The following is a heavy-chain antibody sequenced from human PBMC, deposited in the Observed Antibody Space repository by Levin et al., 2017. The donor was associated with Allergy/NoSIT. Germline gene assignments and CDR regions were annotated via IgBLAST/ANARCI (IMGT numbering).Heavy chain of an antibody. J-gene: IGHJ4*02. CDR1: GISVNSSGVA. CDR2: IYWHDDE. Sequence: TLSLTCSLSGISVNSSGVAVGWFRQPPGTAPEWLALIYWHDDERYSPSLKSRLTIRKDNSKNQVVLLLTNVEPVDTATYYCGHRALTCNSSPCFDHWGQGALVTVSS. CDR3: GHRALTCNSSPCFDH. D-gene: IGHD3-9*01. V-gene: IGHV2-5*01.